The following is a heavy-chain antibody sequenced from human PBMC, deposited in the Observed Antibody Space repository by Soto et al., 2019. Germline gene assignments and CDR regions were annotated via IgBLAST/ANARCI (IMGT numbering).Heavy chain of an antibody. J-gene: IGHJ4*02. Sequence: QVQLQESGPGLVKPSETLSLTCTVSGGSISSYYWSWIRQPPGKGLEWIGYIYYSGSTNYNPSLKGRVTISVDTSMTQFPLKLSSVTAADTAVYYCARRWSRTFDYWGQGTLVTVSS. CDR2: IYYSGST. V-gene: IGHV4-59*08. CDR1: GGSISSYY. D-gene: IGHD1-26*01. CDR3: ARRWSRTFDY.